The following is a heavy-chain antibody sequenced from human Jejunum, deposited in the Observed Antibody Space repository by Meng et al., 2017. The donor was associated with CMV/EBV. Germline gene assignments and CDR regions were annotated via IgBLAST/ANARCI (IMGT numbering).Heavy chain of an antibody. J-gene: IGHJ5*02. Sequence: SGYTFSTYYMHWVRQAPGQGLEWMGTINPSDGGRSSAQNFQGRVTMTRDTSTTTVYMELSSLRSDDTAVYYCARGYCSGGNCPLDPWGQGTLVTVSS. CDR3: ARGYCSGGNCPLDP. CDR2: INPSDGGR. CDR1: GYTFSTYY. V-gene: IGHV1-46*01. D-gene: IGHD2-15*01.